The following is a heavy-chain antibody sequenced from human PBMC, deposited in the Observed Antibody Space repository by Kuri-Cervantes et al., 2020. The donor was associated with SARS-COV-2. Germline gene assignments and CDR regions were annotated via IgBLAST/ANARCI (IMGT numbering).Heavy chain of an antibody. D-gene: IGHD2/OR15-2a*01. CDR1: GFTFSSYW. Sequence: GGSLRLSCAASGFTFSSYWMSWVRQAPGKGLEWVANIKQDGSEKYYVDSVKGRFTISRDNAKNSLYLQMNSLRAEDTAVYYCARVEEGLFRAFDIWGQGTMVTVSS. CDR3: ARVEEGLFRAFDI. CDR2: IKQDGSEK. J-gene: IGHJ3*02. V-gene: IGHV3-7*01.